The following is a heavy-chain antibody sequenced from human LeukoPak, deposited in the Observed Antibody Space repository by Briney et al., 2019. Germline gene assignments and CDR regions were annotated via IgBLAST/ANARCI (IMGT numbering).Heavy chain of an antibody. D-gene: IGHD3-3*01. CDR1: GGSFSGYY. V-gene: IGHV4-34*01. CDR2: INHSGST. Sequence: SETLSLTCAVYGGSFSGYYWSWIRQPPGKGLEWIGEINHSGSTNYNPSLKSRVTISVDTSKNQFSLKLSSVTAADTAVYYCAAMYYDFWSGYSRRFDYWGQGTLVTVSS. CDR3: AAMYYDFWSGYSRRFDY. J-gene: IGHJ4*02.